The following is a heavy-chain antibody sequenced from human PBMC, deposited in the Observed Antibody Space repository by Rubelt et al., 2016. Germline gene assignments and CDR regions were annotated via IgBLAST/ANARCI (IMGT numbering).Heavy chain of an antibody. V-gene: IGHV3-66*01. CDR2: INRDGRT. CDR1: GITVGTNY. J-gene: IGHJ4*02. CDR3: ARGDFDY. Sequence: EVQLVESGGDLVQPGGSLRLSCAVSGITVGTNYMNWVRQAPGKGLEWVSIINRDGRTYYTDSVKGRFTISRDNSKNTRELQMNSLRVEDTALYYCARGDFDYWGQGTLVTVSS.